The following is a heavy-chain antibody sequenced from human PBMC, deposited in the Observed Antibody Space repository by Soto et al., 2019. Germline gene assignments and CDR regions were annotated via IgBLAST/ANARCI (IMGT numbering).Heavy chain of an antibody. J-gene: IGHJ4*02. Sequence: PGGSMRLACAASGFTFTRYSMNWVRQAPGKGLEWVSSISSTTNYIYYGDSMKGRFTISRDNAKNSLYLEMNSLRAEDTAVYYCARESEDLTSNFDYWGQGTLVTVSS. CDR1: GFTFTRYS. V-gene: IGHV3-21*06. CDR2: ISSTTNYI. CDR3: ARESEDLTSNFDY.